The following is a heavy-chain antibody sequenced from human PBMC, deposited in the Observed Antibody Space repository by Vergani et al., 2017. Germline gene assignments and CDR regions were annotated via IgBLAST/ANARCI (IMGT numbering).Heavy chain of an antibody. Sequence: QVQLQESGPGLVKPSQTLSLTCTVSGGSISSGDYYWRWIRQPPGKGLEWIGYIYYSGSTNYNPSLKSRVSISVDTSKNQFSLKLSSVTAADTAVYYCARAGGKDWYFDLWGRGTLVTVSS. D-gene: IGHD4-23*01. CDR1: GGSISSGDYY. CDR2: IYYSGST. V-gene: IGHV4-30-4*01. J-gene: IGHJ2*01. CDR3: ARAGGKDWYFDL.